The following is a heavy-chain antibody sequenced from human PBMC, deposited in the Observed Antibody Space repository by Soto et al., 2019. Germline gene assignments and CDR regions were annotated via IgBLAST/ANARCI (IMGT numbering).Heavy chain of an antibody. V-gene: IGHV3-30*04. CDR1: GFTMSTYT. D-gene: IGHD6-6*01. J-gene: IGHJ4*02. CDR3: VGAARLEFAD. CDR2: ISNDERKR. Sequence: QVQLVESGGGVVQPGRSLRLSCAAAGFTMSTYTMYWVRQAPGKGLEWVAVISNDERKRYYAESVKGRFTISRDTSKSALYLQMNSLRVEDTAVYYCVGAARLEFADWGEGTLVSVSS.